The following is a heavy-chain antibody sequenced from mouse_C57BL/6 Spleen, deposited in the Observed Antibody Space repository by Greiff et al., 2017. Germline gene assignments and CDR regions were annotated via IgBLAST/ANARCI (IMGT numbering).Heavy chain of an antibody. CDR2: IDPEDGDT. J-gene: IGHJ3*01. V-gene: IGHV14-2*01. Sequence: EVKLMESGAELVKPGASVKLSCTASGFNIKDYYMHWVKQRTEQGLEWIGRIDPEDGDTKYAPKFQGKATITADTSSNTAYLQLSSLTSADAAVYYCARDSTGTAWFAYWGQGTLVTVSA. CDR1: GFNIKDYY. D-gene: IGHD4-1*02. CDR3: ARDSTGTAWFAY.